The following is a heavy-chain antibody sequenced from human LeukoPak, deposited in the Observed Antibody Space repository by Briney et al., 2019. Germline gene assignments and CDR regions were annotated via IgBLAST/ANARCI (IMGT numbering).Heavy chain of an antibody. CDR1: GYTFSKYA. Sequence: ASVKVSCKGSGYTFSKYAMSWVRQAPGQGLEWMGWINTKTGDPTYGQGFTGRFVFSLETSVSTAYLQINSLKAEDTAVYYCARGGGGAVVPALWGQGTLITVSS. CDR3: ARGGGGAVVPAL. D-gene: IGHD2-2*01. CDR2: INTKTGDP. J-gene: IGHJ4*02. V-gene: IGHV7-4-1*02.